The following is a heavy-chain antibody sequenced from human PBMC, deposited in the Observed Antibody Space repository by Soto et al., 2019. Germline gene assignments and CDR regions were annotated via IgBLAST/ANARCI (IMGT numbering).Heavy chain of an antibody. Sequence: EVQLLESGGGLVQPGGSLRLSCAASGFTFSSYSMNWVRLAPGKGLEWVASVGGGGDNTFYADSVKGRFTISRDDSQNPLYLQMNSLRAEDTAVYFCAKRDSGSGRSPPLINYWGQRTLVTVSS. V-gene: IGHV3-23*01. J-gene: IGHJ4*02. CDR3: AKRDSGSGRSPPLINY. D-gene: IGHD3-10*01. CDR2: VGGGGDNT. CDR1: GFTFSSYS.